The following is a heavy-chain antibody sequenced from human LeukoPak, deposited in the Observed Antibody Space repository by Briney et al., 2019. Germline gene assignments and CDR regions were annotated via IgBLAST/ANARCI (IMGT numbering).Heavy chain of an antibody. D-gene: IGHD2-15*01. Sequence: GGSLRLSCAASGFTFSSYSMNWVRQAPGKGLEWVSSISSSSSYIYYADSVKGRFTISRDNSKNTLYLQMNSLRAEDTAVYYCAKAPLVVVGADFDYWGQGTLVTVSS. CDR3: AKAPLVVVGADFDY. CDR1: GFTFSSYS. CDR2: ISSSSSYI. J-gene: IGHJ4*02. V-gene: IGHV3-21*04.